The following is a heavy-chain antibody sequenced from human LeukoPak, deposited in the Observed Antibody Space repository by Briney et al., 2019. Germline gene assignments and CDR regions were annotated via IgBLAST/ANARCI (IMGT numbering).Heavy chain of an antibody. CDR1: GYTFTSYD. CDR3: AKWRSLDGVCVFDY. CDR2: MNPNSGNT. D-gene: IGHD2-8*01. V-gene: IGHV1-8*01. Sequence: ASVKVSCKASGYTFTSYDINWVRQATGQGLEWMGWMNPNSGNTGYAQKFQGRVTMTRNTSISTAYMELSSLRSEDTAVYYCAKWRSLDGVCVFDYWGQGTLVTVSS. J-gene: IGHJ4*02.